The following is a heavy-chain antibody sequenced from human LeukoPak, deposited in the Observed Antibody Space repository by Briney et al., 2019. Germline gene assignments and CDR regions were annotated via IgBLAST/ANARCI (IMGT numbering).Heavy chain of an antibody. CDR1: GFTFDDYT. Sequence: GGSLRLTCAASGFTFDDYTMHWVRQAPGPGLEWVGLISWGESNIHYADSVKGRFTISRDDSKNSLYLQMNSLKTEDTALYYCVKDGEGRYNSGYSGGNFDSWGEGTLVTVSS. CDR3: VKDGEGRYNSGYSGGNFDS. D-gene: IGHD5-18*01. CDR2: ISWGESNI. V-gene: IGHV3-43*01. J-gene: IGHJ5*01.